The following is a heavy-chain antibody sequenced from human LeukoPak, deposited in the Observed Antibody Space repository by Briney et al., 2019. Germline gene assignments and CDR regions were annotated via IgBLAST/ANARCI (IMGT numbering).Heavy chain of an antibody. J-gene: IGHJ5*02. V-gene: IGHV3-33*01. CDR1: GFTFSSYG. CDR3: ARDLAAAGWFDP. D-gene: IGHD6-13*01. Sequence: GGSLRLSCAASGFTFSSYGMHWVRQAPGKGLEWVAVIWDDGSNKYYVDSVKGRFTISRDNSKNTLYLQMNSLRAEDTAVYYCARDLAAAGWFDPWGQGTLVTVSS. CDR2: IWDDGSNK.